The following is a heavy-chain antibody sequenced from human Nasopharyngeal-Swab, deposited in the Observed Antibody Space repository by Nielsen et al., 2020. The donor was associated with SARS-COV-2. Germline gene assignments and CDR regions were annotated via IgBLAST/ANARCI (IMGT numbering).Heavy chain of an antibody. CDR1: GFTFNNYN. Sequence: GGSLRLSCAASGFTFNNYNFNWVRQAPGKGLEWVSSISSSSSYIYYADSVKGRFTISRHNAKNSLYLQMNSLRAEDTAVYYCARDGLDYDFWSAYFMDVWGQGTTVTVSS. D-gene: IGHD3-3*01. J-gene: IGHJ6*02. CDR3: ARDGLDYDFWSAYFMDV. CDR2: ISSSSSYI. V-gene: IGHV3-21*01.